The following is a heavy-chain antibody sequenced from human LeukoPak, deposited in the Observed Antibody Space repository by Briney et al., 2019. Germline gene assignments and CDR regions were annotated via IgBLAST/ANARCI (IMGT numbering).Heavy chain of an antibody. CDR2: FYPGDSDI. J-gene: IGHJ3*02. CDR1: GYSFTNYW. D-gene: IGHD1-26*01. CDR3: ARPRIVGATRGAFDI. Sequence: GESLQISCKGSGYSFTNYWIGWVRQMPGKGLEWMGIFYPGDSDIRYSPSFQGQVTISADKSISTAYLQWSSLKASDTAMYYCARPRIVGATRGAFDIWGQGTMVTVSS. V-gene: IGHV5-51*01.